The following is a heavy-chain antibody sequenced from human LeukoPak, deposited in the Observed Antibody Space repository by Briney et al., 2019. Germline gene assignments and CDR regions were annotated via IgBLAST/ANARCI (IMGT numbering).Heavy chain of an antibody. Sequence: GGTLRLSCVGSGFTFSIHGMNWVRQAPGKGLEWVSGIGGSSIGHSTHYADSVKGRFTISRDNSKNMVYLQMDSLRAEDTALYYCARDSGWLRYHDWGQGALVTVSS. CDR1: GFTFSIHG. D-gene: IGHD5-12*01. J-gene: IGHJ4*02. CDR2: IGGSSIGHST. V-gene: IGHV3-23*01. CDR3: ARDSGWLRYHD.